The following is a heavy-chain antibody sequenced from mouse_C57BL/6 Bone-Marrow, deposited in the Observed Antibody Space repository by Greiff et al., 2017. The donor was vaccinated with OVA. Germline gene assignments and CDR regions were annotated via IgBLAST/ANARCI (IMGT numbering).Heavy chain of an antibody. J-gene: IGHJ4*01. D-gene: IGHD1-1*01. V-gene: IGHV1-81*01. CDR3: ASRYYYGSSYLYAMDY. CDR1: GYTFTSYG. CDR2: IYPRSGNT. Sequence: QVQLKQSGAELARPGASVKLSCKASGYTFTSYGISWVKQRTGQGLEWIGEIYPRSGNTYYNEKFKGKATLTADKSSSTAYMELRSLTSEDSAVYVCASRYYYGSSYLYAMDYWGQGTSVTVSS.